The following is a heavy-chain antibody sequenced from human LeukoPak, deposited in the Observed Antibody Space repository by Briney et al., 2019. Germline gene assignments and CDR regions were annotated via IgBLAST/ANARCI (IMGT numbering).Heavy chain of an antibody. CDR2: IRYDGRNK. J-gene: IGHJ4*02. D-gene: IGHD4-17*01. CDR1: GFTFSTYG. V-gene: IGHV3-30*02. CDR3: AKEIWPTVTTPGHTHFDY. Sequence: GGSLRLSCAASGFTFSTYGMHWVRQAPGKGLEWVAFIRYDGRNKYYADSVKGRFTISRDNSKNTLCLQMNSLRAEDTAVYYCAKEIWPTVTTPGHTHFDYWGQGTLVAVSS.